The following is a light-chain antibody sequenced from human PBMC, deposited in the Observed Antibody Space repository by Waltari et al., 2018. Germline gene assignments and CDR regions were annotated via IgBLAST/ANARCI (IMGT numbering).Light chain of an antibody. Sequence: QSALTQPASVSGSPGQALIISCTGTGSDVGGYDYVSWYQQYPAKAPRLIIYDVYNRPSGVSNRFSGSKSDNTASLTISGLQAEDESVYYCSSYTSSGVVFGGGTKLTVL. V-gene: IGLV2-14*01. J-gene: IGLJ2*01. CDR2: DVY. CDR3: SSYTSSGVV. CDR1: GSDVGGYDY.